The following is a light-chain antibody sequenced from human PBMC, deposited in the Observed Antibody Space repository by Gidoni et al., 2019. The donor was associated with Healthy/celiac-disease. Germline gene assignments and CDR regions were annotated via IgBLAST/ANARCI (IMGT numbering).Light chain of an antibody. CDR1: KLGDKY. CDR2: QDS. J-gene: IGLJ2*01. Sequence: SYELTQPPSVSVSPGQTASITGSGDKLGDKYACWYQQKPGQSPVLVIYQDSKRPSGIPERFSGSNSGNTATLTISGTQAMDEADYYCQAWDSSTAEVFGGGTKLTVL. CDR3: QAWDSSTAEV. V-gene: IGLV3-1*01.